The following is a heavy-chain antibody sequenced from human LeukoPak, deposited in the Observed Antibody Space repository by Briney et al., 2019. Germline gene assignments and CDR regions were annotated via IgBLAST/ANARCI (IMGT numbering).Heavy chain of an antibody. Sequence: GGSLRLSCAASGFTFSSYAMHWVRQAPGKGLEWVAVISYDGSNKYYADSVKGRFTISRDNSKNTLYLQMNSLKTEDTAVYYCTTTENYYDAPLTKNAFDIWGQGTMVTVSS. V-gene: IGHV3-30-3*01. CDR3: TTTENYYDAPLTKNAFDI. CDR1: GFTFSSYA. CDR2: ISYDGSNK. J-gene: IGHJ3*02. D-gene: IGHD3-22*01.